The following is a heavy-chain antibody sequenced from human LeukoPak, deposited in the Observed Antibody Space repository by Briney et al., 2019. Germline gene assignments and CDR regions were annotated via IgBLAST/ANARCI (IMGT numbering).Heavy chain of an antibody. CDR2: INSDGSAT. J-gene: IGHJ3*02. CDR1: GFTFSNYW. V-gene: IGHV3-74*01. CDR3: AREGHCSRTSCSLDAINI. D-gene: IGHD2-2*01. Sequence: GGSLTLSCAASGFTFSNYWMHWVRQAPGKGMVWVARINSDGSATNYADSVKGRFTISRDNAKSSLYLQMNSLRAEDTAVYYCAREGHCSRTSCSLDAINIWGQGTLVVVSS.